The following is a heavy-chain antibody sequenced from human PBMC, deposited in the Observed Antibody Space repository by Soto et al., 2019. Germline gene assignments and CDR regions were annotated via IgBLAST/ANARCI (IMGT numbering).Heavy chain of an antibody. V-gene: IGHV6-1*01. CDR3: ARDRSDFWSGYYTGSETFDY. CDR1: GDSVSSNSAA. Sequence: PSQTLSLTCAISGDSVSSNSAAWNWIRRSPSKGLEWLGRTYYRSKWFNDYAVSVKSRITINPDTSKNQFSLQLNSVTPEDTAVYYCARDRSDFWSGYYTGSETFDYWGQGTLVTVSS. J-gene: IGHJ4*02. D-gene: IGHD3-3*01. CDR2: TYYRSKWFN.